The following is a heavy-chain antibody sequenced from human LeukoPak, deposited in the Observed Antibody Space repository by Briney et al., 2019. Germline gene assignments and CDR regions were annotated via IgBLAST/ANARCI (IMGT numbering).Heavy chain of an antibody. CDR1: GYSLTSYW. CDR3: ARLTMVRGVIRQIDY. CDR2: IYPGDSDT. Sequence: GESLKISCKGSGYSLTSYWIGWVRQMPGKGLEWMGIIYPGDSDTRYSPSFQGQVTISADKSISTAYLQWSSLKASDTAMYYCARLTMVRGVIRQIDYWGQGTLVTVSS. J-gene: IGHJ4*02. V-gene: IGHV5-51*01. D-gene: IGHD3-10*01.